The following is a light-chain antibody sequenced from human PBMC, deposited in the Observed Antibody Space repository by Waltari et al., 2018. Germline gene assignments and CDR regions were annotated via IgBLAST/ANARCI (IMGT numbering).Light chain of an antibody. V-gene: IGKV1-39*01. CDR2: AAS. Sequence: DIQMTQSPSSLSASVGDRVTTTCRASQSISNYLNWCQQKPGKAPKLLIFAASSLQSGVPSRFSGSGSGTDFTLTISSLQPEDFATYYCQQSYSTPITFGQGTRLEIK. J-gene: IGKJ5*01. CDR3: QQSYSTPIT. CDR1: QSISNY.